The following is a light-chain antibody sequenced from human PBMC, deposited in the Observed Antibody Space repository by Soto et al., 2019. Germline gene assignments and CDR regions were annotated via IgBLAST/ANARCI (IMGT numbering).Light chain of an antibody. J-gene: IGKJ1*01. V-gene: IGKV1-5*03. CDR2: KAS. Sequence: DIQMTQSPSTLSASVGDRVTITCRASQSISIWLAWYQKKPGKAPKHLIYKASSLESGVPSRFSGSGSGTEFTLTISSLQPDDFATYYCQQYNSYSWTFGQGTKVEIK. CDR3: QQYNSYSWT. CDR1: QSISIW.